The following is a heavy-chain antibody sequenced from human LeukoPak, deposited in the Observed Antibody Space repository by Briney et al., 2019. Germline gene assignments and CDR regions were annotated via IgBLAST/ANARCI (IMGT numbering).Heavy chain of an antibody. CDR2: INHSGST. D-gene: IGHD2-2*01. V-gene: IGHV4-34*01. CDR3: ARNRYQLLRYYYYYYGMDV. CDR1: GGSFSGYY. Sequence: SETLSLTRAVYGGSFSGYYWSWIRQPPGKGLEWIGEINHSGSTNYNPSLKSRVTISVDTSKNQFSLKPSSVTAADTAVYYCARNRYQLLRYYYYYYGMDVWAKGPRSPSP. J-gene: IGHJ6*02.